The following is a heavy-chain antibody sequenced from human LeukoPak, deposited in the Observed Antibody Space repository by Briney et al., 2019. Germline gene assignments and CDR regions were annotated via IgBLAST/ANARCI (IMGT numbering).Heavy chain of an antibody. CDR1: GYTFASYG. Sequence: ASVKVSCKASGYTFASYGISWVRQAPGQGLEWMGWISAYNGNTNYAQKFQDRVTMTTDTSTSTAYMEVRSLRSDDMAVYYCARESRITIFGVVTPDYKYGMDVWGQGTTVIVSS. D-gene: IGHD3-3*01. V-gene: IGHV1-18*03. CDR2: ISAYNGNT. J-gene: IGHJ6*02. CDR3: ARESRITIFGVVTPDYKYGMDV.